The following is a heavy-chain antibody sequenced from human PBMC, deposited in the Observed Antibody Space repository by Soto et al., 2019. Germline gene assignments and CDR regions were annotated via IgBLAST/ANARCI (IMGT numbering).Heavy chain of an antibody. Sequence: QTLTLTCSVTGFFLQSTGEGVGWIRQAPGKALEWLAFIYWDDDKRYSPSLKSRLSIIKDTSINQVFLIMTTVDPVDSATYYCAHRSPYRGSSNSGWFDSSGQ. CDR2: IYWDDDK. CDR1: GFFLQSTGEG. V-gene: IGHV2-5*02. D-gene: IGHD6-6*01. J-gene: IGHJ5*02. CDR3: AHRSPYRGSSNSGWFDS.